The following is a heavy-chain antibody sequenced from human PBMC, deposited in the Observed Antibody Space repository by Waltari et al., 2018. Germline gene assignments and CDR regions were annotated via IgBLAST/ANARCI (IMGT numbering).Heavy chain of an antibody. CDR2: MFSNDEK. CDR1: GFSLSYARLG. Sequence: QVTVKESVPLLVKPAETLTLTCPVSGFSLSYARLGVSWIRQPPGKALEWLAHMFSNDEKSYSTSLKSRLTSSKDTSKSTVVLTMTNMDPVDTATYYCAQVYYDMFIADYYYYGMDVWGQGTTVTVSS. J-gene: IGHJ6*02. D-gene: IGHD3-9*01. V-gene: IGHV2-26*01. CDR3: AQVYYDMFIADYYYYGMDV.